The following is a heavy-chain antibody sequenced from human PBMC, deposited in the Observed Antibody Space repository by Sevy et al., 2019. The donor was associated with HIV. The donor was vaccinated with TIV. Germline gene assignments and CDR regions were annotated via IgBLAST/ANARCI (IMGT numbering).Heavy chain of an antibody. CDR1: GDSVSSNSAA. V-gene: IGHV6-1*01. CDR2: TFYRSTWFV. CDR3: ARDGLTYGGLDV. Sequence: SETLSLTCAISGDSVSSNSAAWNWVRQSPSRGLEWLGRTFYRSTWFVDYAASVKSRIIISRDTSKNRVSLQLKSVTPEDTAMYFCARDGLTYGGLDVWGQGTTVTVSS. D-gene: IGHD1-20*01. J-gene: IGHJ6*02.